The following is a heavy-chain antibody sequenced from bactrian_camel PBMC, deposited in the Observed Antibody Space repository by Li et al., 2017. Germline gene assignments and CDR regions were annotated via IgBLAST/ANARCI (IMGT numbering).Heavy chain of an antibody. J-gene: IGHJ4*01. D-gene: IGHD1*01. V-gene: IGHV3S53*01. CDR2: TRSGGTA. CDR1: AYTHTRCT. CDR3: NIGPCGSLIGGRY. Sequence: QVQLVESGGGSVQAGGSLRLSCSVSAYTHTRCTIVGWYRQAPGAEREFVSSTRSGGTAAYADSVKGRFTISQDNDTVYLQMNSLKPEDTAMYYCNIGPCGSLIGGRYWGQGTQVTVS.